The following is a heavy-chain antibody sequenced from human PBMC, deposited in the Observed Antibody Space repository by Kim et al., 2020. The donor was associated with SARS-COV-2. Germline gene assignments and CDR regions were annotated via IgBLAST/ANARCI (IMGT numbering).Heavy chain of an antibody. CDR3: ARAQSAGGWRFDY. J-gene: IGHJ4*02. CDR1: GGTFSSYA. Sequence: SVKVSCKASGGTFSSYAISWVRQAPGQGLEWMGGIIPIFGTANYAQKFQGRVTITADESTSTAYMELSSLRSEDTAVYYCARAQSAGGWRFDYWGQGTLVTVAS. D-gene: IGHD1-26*01. CDR2: IIPIFGTA. V-gene: IGHV1-69*13.